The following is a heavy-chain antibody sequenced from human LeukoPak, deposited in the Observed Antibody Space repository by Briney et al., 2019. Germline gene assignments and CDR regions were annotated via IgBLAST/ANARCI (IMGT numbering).Heavy chain of an antibody. CDR2: FSGSGGST. D-gene: IGHD4-23*01. Sequence: AGGSLRLSCAASGFTFSSYAMHWVRQAPGKGLECISGFSGSGGSTYYADSVKGRFTISRDNSKNTLYLQMNSLRAEDTAVYYCARRAGGYSHPYDYWGQGILVTVSS. CDR3: ARRAGGYSHPYDY. J-gene: IGHJ4*02. V-gene: IGHV3-23*01. CDR1: GFTFSSYA.